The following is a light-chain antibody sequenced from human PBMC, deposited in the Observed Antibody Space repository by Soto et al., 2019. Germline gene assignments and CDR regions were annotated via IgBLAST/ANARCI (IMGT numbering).Light chain of an antibody. Sequence: MTQSPSSLSASVGEKIIITCRASRDVGSDVSWYQQKPGQAPKLLIYAASNLYTGVPSRFSSSRSGTECTLTISSLQPEDVASYYCLQDYGDSWTLGQGTKVDIK. CDR2: AAS. V-gene: IGKV1-6*01. CDR1: RDVGSD. J-gene: IGKJ1*01. CDR3: LQDYGDSWT.